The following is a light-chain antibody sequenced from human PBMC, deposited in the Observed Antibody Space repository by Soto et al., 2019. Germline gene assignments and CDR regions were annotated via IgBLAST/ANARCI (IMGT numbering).Light chain of an antibody. J-gene: IGLJ2*01. Sequence: QSALTQPPSASGSPGQSVTISCTGTSSDVGGYNYVSWYQQHPGKAPKLMIYEVSNRPSGVSDRFSGSKSDNTASLTISGLQAEDEADYYCSSYSSSSTVLFGGGTKVTVL. V-gene: IGLV2-14*01. CDR3: SSYSSSSTVL. CDR2: EVS. CDR1: SSDVGGYNY.